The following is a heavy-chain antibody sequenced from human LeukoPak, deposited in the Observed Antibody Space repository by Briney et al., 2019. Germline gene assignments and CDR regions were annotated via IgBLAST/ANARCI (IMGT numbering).Heavy chain of an antibody. CDR1: GFTFSTNN. J-gene: IGHJ6*03. Sequence: GGSLRLSCVASGFTFSTNNMNWVRQAPGKGLEWISYISSSSSSTIFYADSVKGRFTISRDNAKNSLFLQMSSLRAEDSAVYYCARGRYMDVWGKGTTVTVSS. CDR2: ISSSSSSTI. CDR3: ARGRYMDV. V-gene: IGHV3-48*01.